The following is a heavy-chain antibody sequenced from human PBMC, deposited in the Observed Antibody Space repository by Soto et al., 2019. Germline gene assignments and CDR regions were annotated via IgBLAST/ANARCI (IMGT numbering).Heavy chain of an antibody. CDR1: GFTFSNYA. CDR3: ATDQGSSWYEIDY. V-gene: IGHV3-23*01. Sequence: EVQLLESGGGLVQPGGSLRLSCAASGFTFSNYAVTWVRQAPGKGLEWVSTISGSGGSTYYADSVQGRFTISRDNSKNPLYLQMNSLRAEDTAVYYCATDQGSSWYEIDYWGQGTLVTVSS. CDR2: ISGSGGST. D-gene: IGHD6-13*01. J-gene: IGHJ4*02.